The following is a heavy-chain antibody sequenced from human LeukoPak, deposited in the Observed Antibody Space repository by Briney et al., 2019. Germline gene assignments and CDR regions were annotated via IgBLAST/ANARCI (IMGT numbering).Heavy chain of an antibody. CDR1: GGTFSSYA. Sequence: ASVKVSCKASGGTFSSYAISWVRQAPGQGLEWMGGIIPIFGTANYAQKFQGRVTITTDESTSTAYMELSSLGSEDTAVYYCARVMAARPSYYYYYMDVWGKGTTVTVSS. CDR2: IIPIFGTA. V-gene: IGHV1-69*05. D-gene: IGHD6-6*01. J-gene: IGHJ6*03. CDR3: ARVMAARPSYYYYYMDV.